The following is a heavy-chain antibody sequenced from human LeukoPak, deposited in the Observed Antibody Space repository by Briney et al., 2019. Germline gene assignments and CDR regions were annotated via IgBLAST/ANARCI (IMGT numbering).Heavy chain of an antibody. CDR2: IRYDGSNK. J-gene: IGHJ6*03. V-gene: IGHV3-30*02. CDR1: GFTFSSYG. Sequence: GGSLRLSCAASGFTFSSYGMHWVRQAPGKGLEWVAFIRYDGSNKYYADSVKGRFTISRDNSKNTLYLQMNSLRAEDTAVYYCAKDGWYCNSTSCQNYYYYYMDVWGKGTTVTVSS. CDR3: AKDGWYCNSTSCQNYYYYYMDV. D-gene: IGHD2-2*01.